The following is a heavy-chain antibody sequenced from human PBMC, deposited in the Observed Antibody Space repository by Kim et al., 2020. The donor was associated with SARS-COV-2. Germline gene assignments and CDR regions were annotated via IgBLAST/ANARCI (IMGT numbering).Heavy chain of an antibody. CDR3: ARGRAGVVPASVLGIGPYYAYFKMDV. CDR1: GGSFSGFQ. J-gene: IGHJ6*01. CDR2: INHSGTI. D-gene: IGHD3-10*01. Sequence: SETLSLTCAVYGGSFSGFQWSWIRQSPGKGLEWIGEINHSGTISHNPSLSSRVTMSIDTSKNQFSFKLTSVTAADTGFYYFARGRAGVVPASVLGIGPYYAYFKMDVWGRGTTVTVSS. V-gene: IGHV4-34*01.